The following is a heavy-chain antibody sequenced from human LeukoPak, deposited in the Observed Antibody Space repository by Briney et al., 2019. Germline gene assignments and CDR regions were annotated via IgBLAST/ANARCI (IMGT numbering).Heavy chain of an antibody. D-gene: IGHD2-2*01. V-gene: IGHV3-30*18. CDR2: ISHDGSNK. CDR1: GFTFSSYG. CDR3: AKDRVPRPAALLDY. J-gene: IGHJ4*02. Sequence: PGGSVSLSCAASGFTFSSYGMHWVRQAPGKGLEWVAVISHDGSNKYYADSVKGRFTISRDNSKNTLYLQMNSLRAEDTAVYYCAKDRVPRPAALLDYWGQGTLVTVSS.